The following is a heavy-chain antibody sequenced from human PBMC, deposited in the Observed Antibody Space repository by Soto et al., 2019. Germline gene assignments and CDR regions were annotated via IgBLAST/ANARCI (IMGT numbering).Heavy chain of an antibody. CDR2: IYHSGST. CDR3: ARDKGQLQFAS. D-gene: IGHD6-6*01. CDR1: GGSISSGGYS. J-gene: IGHJ4*02. V-gene: IGHV4-30-2*01. Sequence: QLQLQESGSGLVKPSQTLSLTCAVSGGSISSGGYSWSWIRQPPGKGLEWIGYIYHSGSTYYTPSLKSRVTISVARSKNQFSLKLSSVTAADTAVYYWARDKGQLQFASWGQGTLVTVSS.